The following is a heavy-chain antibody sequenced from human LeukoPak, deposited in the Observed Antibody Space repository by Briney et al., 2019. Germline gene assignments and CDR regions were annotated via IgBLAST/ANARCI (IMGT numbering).Heavy chain of an antibody. CDR3: ARDCSSTTCYYGRQNWFDP. D-gene: IGHD2-2*01. CDR1: GGSISSSNW. J-gene: IGHJ5*02. CDR2: IYHSGST. V-gene: IGHV4-4*02. Sequence: TSGTLSFTCAVSGGSISSSNWWSWVRQPPGKGLEWIGEIYHSGSTNYNPSLKSRDTISVDKSKNQFSLKLSSVTAADTAVYYCARDCSSTTCYYGRQNWFDPWGQGTLVTVSS.